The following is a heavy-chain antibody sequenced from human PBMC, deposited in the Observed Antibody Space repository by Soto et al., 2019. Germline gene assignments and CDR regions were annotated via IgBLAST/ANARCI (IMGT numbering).Heavy chain of an antibody. D-gene: IGHD6-13*01. Sequence: QVQLVESGGGVVQPGRSLRLSCAASGFTFSSYAMHWVRQVPGKGLEWVAVISYDGSNKYYADSVKGRFTISRDNSKNTLYLQMNSLRAEDTAVYYCARGQHQNLDYWGQGTLVTVSS. J-gene: IGHJ4*02. CDR1: GFTFSSYA. V-gene: IGHV3-30-3*01. CDR3: ARGQHQNLDY. CDR2: ISYDGSNK.